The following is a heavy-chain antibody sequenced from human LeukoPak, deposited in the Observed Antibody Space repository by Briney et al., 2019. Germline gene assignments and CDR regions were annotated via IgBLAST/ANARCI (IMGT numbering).Heavy chain of an antibody. Sequence: GGSLRLSCTASGFTFGDYAMSWVRQAPGKGLEWVGFIRSKAYGGTTEYAASVKGRFTISRDDSKSIAYLQMNSLKTEDTAVYYCTRTNAYCSGGSCLMYYYYYYMDVWGKGTTVTIPS. CDR2: IRSKAYGGTT. J-gene: IGHJ6*03. CDR3: TRTNAYCSGGSCLMYYYYYYMDV. CDR1: GFTFGDYA. V-gene: IGHV3-49*04. D-gene: IGHD2-15*01.